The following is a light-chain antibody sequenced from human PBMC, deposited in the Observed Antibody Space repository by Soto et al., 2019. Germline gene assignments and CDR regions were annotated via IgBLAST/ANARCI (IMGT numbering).Light chain of an antibody. Sequence: EIVLTQSPGTLSLSPRERATLSCRASQSVSSSSLAWYQQKPGQTPRLLIYGASSRATGIPDRFSGSGSGTDFTLTISRLEPEDFAVYYFQQYGSSPYTFGQGTKLKIK. CDR2: GAS. V-gene: IGKV3-20*01. CDR1: QSVSSSS. J-gene: IGKJ2*01. CDR3: QQYGSSPYT.